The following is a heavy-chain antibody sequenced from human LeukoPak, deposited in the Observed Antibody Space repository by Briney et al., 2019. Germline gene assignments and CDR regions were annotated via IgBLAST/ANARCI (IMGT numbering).Heavy chain of an antibody. CDR1: GGTFSSYA. D-gene: IGHD4-23*01. CDR2: IIPILGIA. V-gene: IGHV1-69*04. J-gene: IGHJ5*02. Sequence: SVKVSCKAFGGTFSSYAISWVRQAPGQGLEWMGRIIPILGIANYAQKFQGRVTITADKSTSTAYMELSSLRSEDTAVYYCARGSMTTVVTENWFDPWGQGTLVTVSS. CDR3: ARGSMTTVVTENWFDP.